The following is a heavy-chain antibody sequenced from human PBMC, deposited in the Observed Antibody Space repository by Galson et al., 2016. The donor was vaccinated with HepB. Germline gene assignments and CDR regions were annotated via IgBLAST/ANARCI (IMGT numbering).Heavy chain of an antibody. CDR3: GGGTTWLAGV. J-gene: IGHJ4*01. Sequence: SLRLSCAASGFTFSSYWMTWVRQAPGKGLEWVANIKPDGSEKYSVDSVKGRFTISRDNAKNSLYLQMNSLRVEDTAVYYCGGGTTWLAGVWGHGTLVPVSS. CDR2: IKPDGSEK. V-gene: IGHV3-7*04. D-gene: IGHD5-12*01. CDR1: GFTFSSYW.